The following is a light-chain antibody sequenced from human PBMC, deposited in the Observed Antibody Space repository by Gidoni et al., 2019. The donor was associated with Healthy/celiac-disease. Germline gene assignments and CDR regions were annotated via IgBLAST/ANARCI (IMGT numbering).Light chain of an antibody. CDR3: QSADSSGTYRV. CDR1: AVPQQY. Sequence: SYELTQPPSVSVSPGQTARITCSGDAVPQQYAYGCQQKPGQAPVLLIYKDSERPSGILERFSGSSSGTTVTLTISGVQAEGEADYYCQSADSSGTYRVFGGGTKLTVL. J-gene: IGLJ3*02. CDR2: KDS. V-gene: IGLV3-25*03.